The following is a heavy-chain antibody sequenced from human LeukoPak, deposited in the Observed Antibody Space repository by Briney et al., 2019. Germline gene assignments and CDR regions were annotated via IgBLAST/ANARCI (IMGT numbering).Heavy chain of an antibody. CDR2: IYYSGST. CDR3: ARQSTDGYCSSTSCYRVDY. D-gene: IGHD2-2*02. CDR1: GASISSTSYY. Sequence: SETLSLTCTVSGASISSTSYYWGWVRQPPGKGLEWIGSIYYSGSTYYNPSLKSRVTISVDTSKNQFSLQLSSVTAADTAVYYCARQSTDGYCSSTSCYRVDYWGQGTLVTVSS. J-gene: IGHJ4*02. V-gene: IGHV4-39*01.